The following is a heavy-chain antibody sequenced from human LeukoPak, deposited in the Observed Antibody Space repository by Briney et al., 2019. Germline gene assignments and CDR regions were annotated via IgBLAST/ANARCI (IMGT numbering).Heavy chain of an antibody. Sequence: ASVKVSCKASEYTFSGSYIHWVRQAPGQGLEWMGWIYPNSGDTRYAQKFQGRVTMTGDTSISTAYMELSSLRSDDTAVYYCARPKNSGWTWDAFDIWGQGTVVTVSS. J-gene: IGHJ3*02. CDR3: ARPKNSGWTWDAFDI. CDR2: IYPNSGDT. V-gene: IGHV1-2*02. D-gene: IGHD6-19*01. CDR1: EYTFSGSY.